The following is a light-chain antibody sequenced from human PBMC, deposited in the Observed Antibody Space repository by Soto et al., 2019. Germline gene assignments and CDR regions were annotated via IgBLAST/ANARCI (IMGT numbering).Light chain of an antibody. CDR3: QQHAGSPPYT. CDR2: AAS. Sequence: EIVLTQSPGTLSLSPGERDTLSCRASQTVSSSYLDWYQQKPGQAPRLLIYAASSRATGIPDRFSGSGSGTDFTLTISRLEPEDFAVYYCQQHAGSPPYTFGQGTKLEIK. V-gene: IGKV3-20*01. J-gene: IGKJ2*01. CDR1: QTVSSSY.